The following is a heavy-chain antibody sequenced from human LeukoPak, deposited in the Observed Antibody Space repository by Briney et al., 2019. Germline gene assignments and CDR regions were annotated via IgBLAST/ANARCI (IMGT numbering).Heavy chain of an antibody. CDR3: ARDNWNYGSSMDV. Sequence: SETLSLTCTVSGGSISSGDYYWSWIRQPPGKGLEWIGYIFYSGSTYYNPPLKSRVTISVDTSKNQFSLKLSSVTAADTAVYYCARDNWNYGSSMDVWGQGTTVTVSS. CDR2: IFYSGST. J-gene: IGHJ6*02. CDR1: GGSISSGDYY. V-gene: IGHV4-30-4*02. D-gene: IGHD1-7*01.